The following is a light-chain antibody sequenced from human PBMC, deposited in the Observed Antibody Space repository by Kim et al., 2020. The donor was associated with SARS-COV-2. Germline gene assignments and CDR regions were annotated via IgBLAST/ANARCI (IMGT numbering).Light chain of an antibody. V-gene: IGKV3-15*01. CDR1: QSVSSN. CDR2: GAS. J-gene: IGKJ1*01. CDR3: QQYNNWPQT. Sequence: VSPGERATLSCRASQSVSSNLAGYQQKPGQAPRLLIYGASTRATGIPVRFSGSGSGAEFALTISSLQSEDFAVYYCQQYNNWPQTFGQGTKVDIK.